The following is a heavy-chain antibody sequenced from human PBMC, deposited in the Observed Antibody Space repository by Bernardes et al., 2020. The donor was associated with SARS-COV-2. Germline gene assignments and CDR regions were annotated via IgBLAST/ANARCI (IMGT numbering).Heavy chain of an antibody. CDR1: GFTFSSYG. D-gene: IGHD6-6*01. CDR3: ARDPAARPYYYGMDV. Sequence: GGSLRLSCAASGFTFSSYGMHWVRQAPGKGLEWVSVIWYDGSNKYYADSVKGRFTISRDNSKNTRYLQMNSLRAEDTAVYYCARDPAARPYYYGMDVWGQGTTVTVSS. CDR2: IWYDGSNK. J-gene: IGHJ6*02. V-gene: IGHV3-33*08.